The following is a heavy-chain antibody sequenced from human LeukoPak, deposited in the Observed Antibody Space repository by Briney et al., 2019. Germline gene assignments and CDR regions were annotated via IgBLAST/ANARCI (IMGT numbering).Heavy chain of an antibody. CDR2: IYPGDSDT. V-gene: IGHV5-51*01. Sequence: GESLKISCKGSGYRFTSYWIGWVRQMPGKGLEWMGFIYPGDSDTRYSPSFQGQVTISADKSMSTAYLQWSSLKASDTAMYYCARHVDPYYYGMDVWGQGTTVTVSS. CDR1: GYRFTSYW. D-gene: IGHD2-15*01. CDR3: ARHVDPYYYGMDV. J-gene: IGHJ6*02.